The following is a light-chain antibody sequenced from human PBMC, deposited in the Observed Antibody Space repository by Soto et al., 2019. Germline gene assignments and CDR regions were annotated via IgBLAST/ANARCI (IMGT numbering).Light chain of an antibody. CDR3: QQYDNLPIS. CDR1: QDISNY. Sequence: DIQMTQSPSSLSASVGDRVTITCQASQDISNYLNWYQQKPGKAPKLLNYDASNLETGVPSRFSVSGSGTDFTFTISSLQPEDIATYYGQQYDNLPISFGQGTRLEIK. CDR2: DAS. J-gene: IGKJ5*01. V-gene: IGKV1-33*01.